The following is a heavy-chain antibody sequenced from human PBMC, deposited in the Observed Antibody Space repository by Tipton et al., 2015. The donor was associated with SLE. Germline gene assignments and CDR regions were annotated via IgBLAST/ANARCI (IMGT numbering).Heavy chain of an antibody. CDR2: IYYSGST. CDR3: ARGDYYDSSGYYYPDY. D-gene: IGHD3-22*01. J-gene: IGHJ4*02. V-gene: IGHV4-30-4*01. Sequence: TLSLTCTVSGGSISSDDYYWSWIRQPPGKGLEWIGYIYYSGSTYSNPSLKSRVTILVDTSKNQFSLKLSSVTAADTAVYYCARGDYYDSSGYYYPDYWGQGTLFTVSS. CDR1: GGSISSDDYY.